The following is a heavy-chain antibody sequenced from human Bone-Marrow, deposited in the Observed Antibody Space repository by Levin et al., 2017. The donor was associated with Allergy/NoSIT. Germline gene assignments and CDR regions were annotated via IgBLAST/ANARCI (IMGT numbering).Heavy chain of an antibody. CDR2: IYYSGST. Sequence: PSETLSLTCTVSGGSISSYYWSWIRQPPGKGLEWIGYIYYSGSTNYNPSLKSRVTISVDTSKNQFSLKLSSVTAADTAVYYCARQTIRAGDYYYYMDVWGKGTTVTVSS. CDR1: GGSISSYY. J-gene: IGHJ6*03. D-gene: IGHD2-21*01. V-gene: IGHV4-59*01. CDR3: ARQTIRAGDYYYYMDV.